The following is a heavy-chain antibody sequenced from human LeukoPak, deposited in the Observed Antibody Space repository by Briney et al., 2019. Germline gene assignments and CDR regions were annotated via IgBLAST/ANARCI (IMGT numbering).Heavy chain of an antibody. V-gene: IGHV3-23*01. Sequence: GGSLRLSCAASGFTFTSYAMSWVRQAPGKGLEWVSAITGSGGTTYYADFVKGRFTISRDNSKNTLYLQMNGLRVEDTAVYYCAKMQGCFDYWGQGTLVTVSS. CDR1: GFTFTSYA. CDR2: ITGSGGTT. CDR3: AKMQGCFDY. J-gene: IGHJ4*02.